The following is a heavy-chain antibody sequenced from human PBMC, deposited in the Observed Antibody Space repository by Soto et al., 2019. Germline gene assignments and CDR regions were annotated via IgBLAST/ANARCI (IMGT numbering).Heavy chain of an antibody. CDR3: ATRPRLGYYNDSSGYYPFDY. CDR1: GGTFSSYA. J-gene: IGHJ4*02. D-gene: IGHD3-22*01. Sequence: QVQLVQSGAEVKKPGSSVKVSCKASGGTFSSYAISWVRQAPGQGLEWMGGIIPIFGTANYAQKFQGRVTITADESTSTAYMELSSLRSEDTAVYYCATRPRLGYYNDSSGYYPFDYWGQGTLVTVSS. V-gene: IGHV1-69*01. CDR2: IIPIFGTA.